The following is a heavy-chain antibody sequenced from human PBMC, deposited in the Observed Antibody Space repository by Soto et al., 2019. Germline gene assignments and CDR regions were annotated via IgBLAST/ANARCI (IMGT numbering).Heavy chain of an antibody. J-gene: IGHJ4*02. CDR3: AKGIGSRGRFDY. D-gene: IGHD3-16*01. V-gene: IGHV3-30*18. CDR2: ISYDGSNK. CDR1: GFTFSSYG. Sequence: QVQLVESGGGVVQPGRSLRLSCAASGFTFSSYGMHWVRQAPGKGLEWVAVISYDGSNKYYADSVKGRFTISRDNSKNTLYLQMNSLRAEDTAVYYCAKGIGSRGRFDYWGQGTLVTVSS.